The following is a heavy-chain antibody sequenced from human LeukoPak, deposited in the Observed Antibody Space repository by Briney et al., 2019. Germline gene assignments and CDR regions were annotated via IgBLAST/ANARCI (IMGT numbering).Heavy chain of an antibody. Sequence: GRSLRLSCAASGFTFSSYAMHWVRQAPGKGLEWVAVISYDGSNKYYADSVKGRFTISRDNSKNTLYLQMNSLRAEDTAVYYCEGASYDSSGYGYWGQGTLVTVSS. J-gene: IGHJ4*02. V-gene: IGHV3-30*14. CDR2: ISYDGSNK. CDR3: EGASYDSSGYGY. CDR1: GFTFSSYA. D-gene: IGHD3-22*01.